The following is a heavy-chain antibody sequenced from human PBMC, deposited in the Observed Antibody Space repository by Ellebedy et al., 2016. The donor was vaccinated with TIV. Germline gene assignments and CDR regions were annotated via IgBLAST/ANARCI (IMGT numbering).Heavy chain of an antibody. CDR2: IYHSGST. CDR3: ARILRFLGN. V-gene: IGHV4-30-2*01. Sequence: SETLSLXXAVSGGSISSGCYSWSWIRQPTGKGLEWIGYIYHSGSTYYNPSLKSRVTISVDRSKNQFSLKLSSVTAADTAVYYCARILRFLGNWGQGTLVTVSS. D-gene: IGHD3-3*01. J-gene: IGHJ4*02. CDR1: GGSISSGCYS.